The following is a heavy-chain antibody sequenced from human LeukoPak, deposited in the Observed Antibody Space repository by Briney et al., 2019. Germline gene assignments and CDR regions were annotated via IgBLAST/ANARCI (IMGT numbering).Heavy chain of an antibody. J-gene: IGHJ4*02. CDR1: GFTFSSYA. CDR2: ISGSGGST. CDR3: AKSGCSSISCSLGLDY. V-gene: IGHV3-23*01. D-gene: IGHD2-2*01. Sequence: PGGSLRLSCAASGFTFSSYAMSWVRQAPGKGLEWVSAISGSGGSTYYADSVKGRFTISRDNSKNTLYLQMNSLRAEDTAVYYCAKSGCSSISCSLGLDYWGQGTLVTVSS.